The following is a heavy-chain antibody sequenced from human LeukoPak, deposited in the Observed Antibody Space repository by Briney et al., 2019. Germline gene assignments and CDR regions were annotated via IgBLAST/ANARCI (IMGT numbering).Heavy chain of an antibody. CDR2: INSYGSIT. Sequence: GGSLRLSCAVSGFTFSNYWMHWVRQAPGQGLVWASRINSYGSITSYADSVKGRFTISRDDSKNTAYLQMNSLKTEDTAVYYCTSIVTDTGGNFGFDYWGQGTLVTVSS. D-gene: IGHD4-23*01. J-gene: IGHJ4*02. V-gene: IGHV3-74*01. CDR1: GFTFSNYW. CDR3: TSIVTDTGGNFGFDY.